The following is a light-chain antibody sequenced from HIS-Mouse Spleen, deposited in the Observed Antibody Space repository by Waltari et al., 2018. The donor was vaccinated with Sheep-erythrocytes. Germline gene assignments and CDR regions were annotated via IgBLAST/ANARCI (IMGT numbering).Light chain of an antibody. CDR2: DDS. Sequence: QSALTQPRSVSGSPGQAVTISCTGTSRDVGGYNYVSWYQQHPGKAPKLMIYDDSKRPSGVPDRFSGSKSGNTASLTISGLQAEDEADYYCCSYAGSYTVVFGGGTKLTVL. CDR3: CSYAGSYTVV. CDR1: SRDVGGYNY. V-gene: IGLV2-11*01. J-gene: IGLJ2*01.